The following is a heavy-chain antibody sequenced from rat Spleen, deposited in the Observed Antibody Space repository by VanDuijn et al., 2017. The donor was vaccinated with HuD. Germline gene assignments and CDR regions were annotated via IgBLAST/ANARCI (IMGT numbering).Heavy chain of an antibody. D-gene: IGHD1-2*01. Sequence: QVQLKESGPGVVQPSQTLSLTCTVSGFSLPSYHVSWVRQPPGKSLVWMGTIWAGGGTNYNSAVQSRLSISRDTSKSQVFLKMNRLQPEDTGTYYCARHDSSYIYRFAYWGQGTLVTVSS. J-gene: IGHJ3*01. CDR1: GFSLPSYH. CDR2: IWAGGGT. CDR3: ARHDSSYIYRFAY. V-gene: IGHV2-72*01.